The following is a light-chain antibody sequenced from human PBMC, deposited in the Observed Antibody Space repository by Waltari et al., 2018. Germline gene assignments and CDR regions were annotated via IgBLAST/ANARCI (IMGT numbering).Light chain of an antibody. V-gene: IGLV7-43*01. CDR1: IGAVTSGYY. J-gene: IGLJ3*02. CDR2: NTS. Sequence: QTVVTQEPSLTVSPGGTVTLTCASSIGAVTSGYYPNWFQQKPGQAPRALIYNTSNKHSVTPARFSGSLRGGKAALTLSGVQAEDEADYYCLVYYGGAWVFGGGTKLTVL. CDR3: LVYYGGAWV.